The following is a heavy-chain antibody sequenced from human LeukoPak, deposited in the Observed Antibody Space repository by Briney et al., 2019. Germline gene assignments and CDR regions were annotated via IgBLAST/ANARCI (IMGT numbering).Heavy chain of an antibody. CDR3: ARRGTSGWAYYFDF. CDR1: GDSISSSSSY. Sequence: KPSETLSLTCDVSGDSISSSSSYWGWVRHVPGKGLEWIGSVYRSGSTYYNPSLRSRVTISVDTSKNQFTLHLTSVTAADTAVYHCARRGTSGWAYYFDFWGPGSLLTVSS. CDR2: VYRSGST. D-gene: IGHD6-19*01. V-gene: IGHV4-39*01. J-gene: IGHJ4*02.